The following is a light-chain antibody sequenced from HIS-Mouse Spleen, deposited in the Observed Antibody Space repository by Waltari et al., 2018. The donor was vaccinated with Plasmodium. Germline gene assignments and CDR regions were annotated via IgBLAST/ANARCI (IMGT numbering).Light chain of an antibody. V-gene: IGLV2-8*01. CDR1: SSDVGGYNY. Sequence: QSALTQPPSASGSPGQSVTISCTGTSSDVGGYNYVSWYQQHPGKAPKLMIYEVIKRPSGVPDRFAGSKSGNTASLTVSGLQAEDEADYYCSSYAGSSVFGTGTKVTVL. CDR3: SSYAGSSV. J-gene: IGLJ1*01. CDR2: EVI.